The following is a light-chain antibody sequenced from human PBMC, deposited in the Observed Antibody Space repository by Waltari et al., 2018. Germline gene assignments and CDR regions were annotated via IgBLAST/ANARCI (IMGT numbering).Light chain of an antibody. J-gene: IGKJ1*01. CDR1: QSISSH. CDR3: QQYNKWPPA. Sequence: ETVMTQSPANLSVSPGERVNLSCRASQSISSHLAWSQRKPGQAPRLLIYGASTRATGVPARFSGSGSGTEFTLTISSLQSEDFAVYFCQQYNKWPPAFGQGTKLEIK. V-gene: IGKV3-15*01. CDR2: GAS.